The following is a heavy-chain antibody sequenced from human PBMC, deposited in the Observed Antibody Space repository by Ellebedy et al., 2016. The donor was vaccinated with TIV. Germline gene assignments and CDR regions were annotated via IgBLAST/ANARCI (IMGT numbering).Heavy chain of an antibody. CDR3: ATRFGSGWYEA. D-gene: IGHD2-15*01. J-gene: IGHJ5*02. V-gene: IGHV3-66*01. CDR2: IYGGGDTT. CDR1: GFTVSSNF. Sequence: GGSLRLSCAASGFTVSSNFLSWVRQAPGKGLEWVSVIYGGGDTTYYSDSVRGRFTISRDNSKNTVYLQMNSLRVEDTAVYYCATRFGSGWYEAWGQGTLVAVSS.